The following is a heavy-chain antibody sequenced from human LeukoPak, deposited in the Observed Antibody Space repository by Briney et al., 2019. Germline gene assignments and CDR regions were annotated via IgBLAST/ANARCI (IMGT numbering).Heavy chain of an antibody. D-gene: IGHD3-10*01. J-gene: IGHJ3*02. Sequence: PGGSLRLSCAASGFTFSSYGMHWVRQAPGKGLEWVAVISYDGSNKYYADSVKGRFTISRDNSKNTLYLQMNSLRAEDTAVYYCAKVLWFGELFTNTDAFGIWGQGTMVTVSS. CDR1: GFTFSSYG. V-gene: IGHV3-30*18. CDR3: AKVLWFGELFTNTDAFGI. CDR2: ISYDGSNK.